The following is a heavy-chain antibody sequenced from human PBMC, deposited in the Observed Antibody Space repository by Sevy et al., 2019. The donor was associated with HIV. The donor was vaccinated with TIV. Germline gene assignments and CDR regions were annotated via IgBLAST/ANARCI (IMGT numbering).Heavy chain of an antibody. D-gene: IGHD5-18*01. Sequence: GESLKISCAASGFTFSSYDMHWVRQAPGKGLEWVAVISYDGSNKYYADSVKGRFTISRDNSKNTLYLQMNSLRAEDTAVYYCAREMGGYGSGRPIGYMDVWGKGTTVTVSS. CDR1: GFTFSSYD. CDR2: ISYDGSNK. J-gene: IGHJ6*03. CDR3: AREMGGYGSGRPIGYMDV. V-gene: IGHV3-30-3*01.